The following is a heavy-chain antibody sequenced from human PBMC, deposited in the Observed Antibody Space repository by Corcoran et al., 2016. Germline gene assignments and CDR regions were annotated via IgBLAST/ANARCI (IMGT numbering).Heavy chain of an antibody. D-gene: IGHD4-17*01. V-gene: IGHV3-73*02. CDR1: RFTFSGSA. J-gene: IGHJ6*02. CDR3: TRGDHYGDYDYYYYYGMDV. CDR2: IRSKANSYAT. Sequence: EVQLVESGGGLVQPGGSLKLSCAASRFTFSGSAMHWVRQASGKGLEWVGRIRSKANSYATAYAASVKGRFTISRDDSKNTAYLQMNSLKTEDTAVYYCTRGDHYGDYDYYYYYGMDVWGQGTTVTVSS.